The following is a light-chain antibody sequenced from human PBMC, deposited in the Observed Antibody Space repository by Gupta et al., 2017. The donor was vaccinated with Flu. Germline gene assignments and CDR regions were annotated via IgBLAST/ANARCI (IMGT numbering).Light chain of an antibody. CDR2: DGS. J-gene: IGKJ2*01. V-gene: IGKV1-39*01. CDR3: QQGDKFPIT. Sequence: DLQVTPSPSSLSASVGDRVTISCRVGQSVTSNLNWYQQKPGKAPEVLIFDGSSLQGGVPSRFSGSGSGTEFTLTISRLQPEDLATYYCQQGDKFPITFGQGTKVETK. CDR1: QSVTSN.